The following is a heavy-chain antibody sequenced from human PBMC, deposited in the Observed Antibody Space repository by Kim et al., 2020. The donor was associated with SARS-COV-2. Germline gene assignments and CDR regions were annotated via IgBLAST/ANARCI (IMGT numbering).Heavy chain of an antibody. J-gene: IGHJ4*02. D-gene: IGHD2-21*02. Sequence: GESLKISCKGSGYSFTSYWISWVRQMPGKGLEWMGRIDPSDSYTNYSPSFQGHVTISADKSISTAYLQWSSLKASDTAMYYCARHPRVTAAEDYWGQGTLVTVSS. CDR3: ARHPRVTAAEDY. CDR2: IDPSDSYT. V-gene: IGHV5-10-1*01. CDR1: GYSFTSYW.